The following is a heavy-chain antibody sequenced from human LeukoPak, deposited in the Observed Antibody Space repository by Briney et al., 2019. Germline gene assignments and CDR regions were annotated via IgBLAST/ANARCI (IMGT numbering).Heavy chain of an antibody. CDR2: ISGSGNRT. V-gene: IGHV3-23*01. Sequence: GGSLRLSCAASGFTFSSYGMHWVRQAPGKGLEWVSSISGSGNRTYYADSVKGRFTISRDNSKNTLFLQMDSLRAEDTAVYYCAKNLYCGGGSCYPSALGMDVWGQGTTVTVSS. J-gene: IGHJ6*02. CDR3: AKNLYCGGGSCYPSALGMDV. CDR1: GFTFSSYG. D-gene: IGHD2-15*01.